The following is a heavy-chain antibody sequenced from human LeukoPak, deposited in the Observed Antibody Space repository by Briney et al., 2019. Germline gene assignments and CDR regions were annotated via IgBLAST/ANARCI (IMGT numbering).Heavy chain of an antibody. CDR1: GFSVSSNY. D-gene: IGHD4-23*01. V-gene: IGHV3-53*05. Sequence: QAGGSLRLSCAASGFSVSSNYVTWVRQPPGKGLEWVSVIYSDGSTYYADSVKGRFTISRDNSKNTLYLQMSSLRVEDTAVYYCTDAVAGWGQGTLVTVSS. J-gene: IGHJ4*02. CDR2: IYSDGST. CDR3: TDAVAG.